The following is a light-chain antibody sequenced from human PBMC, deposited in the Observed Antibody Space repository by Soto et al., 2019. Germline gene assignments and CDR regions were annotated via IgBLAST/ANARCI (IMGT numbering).Light chain of an antibody. CDR3: QQYYNWQPR. J-gene: IGKJ1*01. Sequence: EIVMTQSPAILSVSPGERVTLSCRASQSISSKLAWYQQRPGQAPRLLIYGASTRATGIPSRFSGSGSGTEFTLTITSLQSEDNALYYCQQYYNWQPRFGQGTKVDI. V-gene: IGKV3-15*01. CDR1: QSISSK. CDR2: GAS.